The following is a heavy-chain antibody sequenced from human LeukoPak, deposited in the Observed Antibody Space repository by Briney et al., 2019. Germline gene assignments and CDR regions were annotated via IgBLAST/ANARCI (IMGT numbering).Heavy chain of an antibody. CDR2: ISYDGSNK. CDR3: AKLDSSSWGFDY. J-gene: IGHJ4*02. CDR1: GFTFSSYG. Sequence: GRSLRLSCAASGFTFSSYGMHWVRQAPGKGLEWVAVISYDGSNKYYADSVKGRFTISRDNSKNTLYLRMNSLRAEDTAVYYCAKLDSSSWGFDYWGQGTLVTVSS. D-gene: IGHD6-13*01. V-gene: IGHV3-30*18.